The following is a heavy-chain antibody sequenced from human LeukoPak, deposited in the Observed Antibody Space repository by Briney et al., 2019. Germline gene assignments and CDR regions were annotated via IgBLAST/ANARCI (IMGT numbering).Heavy chain of an antibody. CDR2: IYYSGST. J-gene: IGHJ5*02. CDR1: GGSISSYY. D-gene: IGHD6-19*01. V-gene: IGHV4-59*08. Sequence: PSETLSLTCTVSGGSISSYYWSWIRQPPGKGLEWIGYIYYSGSTNYNPSLKSRVTISVDTSKNQFSLKLSSVTAADTAVYYCARFGWYPAISFDPWGQGTLVTVSS. CDR3: ARFGWYPAISFDP.